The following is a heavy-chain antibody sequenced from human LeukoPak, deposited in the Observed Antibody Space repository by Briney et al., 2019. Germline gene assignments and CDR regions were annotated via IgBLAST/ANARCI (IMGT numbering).Heavy chain of an antibody. J-gene: IGHJ4*02. CDR2: VNSDGSTT. CDR1: GFTFSSYW. V-gene: IGHV3-74*01. Sequence: GGSLRLSCAASGFTFSSYWMSWVRQAPGKGLMWVAHVNSDGSTTSYADSVKGRFTISRDNAKNTVYLQMNSLRAEDTAIYYCTWSLDYWGQGTLVTVSS. CDR3: TWSLDY.